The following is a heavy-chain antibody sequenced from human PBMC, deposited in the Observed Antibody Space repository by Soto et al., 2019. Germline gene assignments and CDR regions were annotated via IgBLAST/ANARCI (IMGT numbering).Heavy chain of an antibody. CDR3: AKDSYFLVLGSGPSGAFDP. Sequence: PGGSLRLSCAASGFTFSSYAMSWVRQAPGKGLEWVSAISGSGGSTYYADSVKGRFTISRDNSKNTLYLQMNSLRAEDTAVYYCAKDSYFLVLGSGPSGAFDPWGQGTLVTVSS. D-gene: IGHD3-10*01. CDR1: GFTFSSYA. V-gene: IGHV3-23*01. J-gene: IGHJ5*02. CDR2: ISGSGGST.